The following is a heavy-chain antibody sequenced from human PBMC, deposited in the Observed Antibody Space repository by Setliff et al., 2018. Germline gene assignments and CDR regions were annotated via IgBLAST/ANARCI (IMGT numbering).Heavy chain of an antibody. D-gene: IGHD6-13*01. V-gene: IGHV6-1*01. CDR1: GDSVSSNSAA. CDR3: ARGGSSSLGVYYYYYLDV. CDR2: TLFRSKWYH. Sequence: SQTLSLTCAISGDSVSSNSAASHWIRQSPSRGLEWLGRTLFRSKWYHEYTVFVKSRITINPDTSTNQLSLQLSSVTPEDTAVYYCARGGSSSLGVYYYYYLDVWGEGTTVTVSS. J-gene: IGHJ6*03.